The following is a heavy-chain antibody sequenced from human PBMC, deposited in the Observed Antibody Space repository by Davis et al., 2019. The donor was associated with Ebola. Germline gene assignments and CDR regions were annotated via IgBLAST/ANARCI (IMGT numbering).Heavy chain of an antibody. CDR2: INYRGST. CDR3: VRGLGMGWFDP. Sequence: SETLSLTCTVYGGSFSGYYWSWIRQPPGRGLEWIGEINYRGSTNYNPSLKSRVTISVDTSKNQFSLKVTSVTAADTAVYYCVRGLGMGWFDPWGQGTLVTVSS. CDR1: GGSFSGYY. V-gene: IGHV4-34*01. J-gene: IGHJ5*02. D-gene: IGHD6-13*01.